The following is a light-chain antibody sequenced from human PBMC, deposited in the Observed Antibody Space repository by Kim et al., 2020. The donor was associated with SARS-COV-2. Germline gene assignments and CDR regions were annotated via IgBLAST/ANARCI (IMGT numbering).Light chain of an antibody. CDR1: KLGDKY. CDR3: QAWDSSTKV. CDR2: QDS. J-gene: IGLJ1*01. V-gene: IGLV3-1*01. Sequence: GSPGPTASITCSGDKLGDKYACWYQQKPGQSPVLVIYQDSKRPPGIPERFSGSNSGNTATLTIGGTQAMDEADYYCQAWDSSTKVFGTGTKVTVL.